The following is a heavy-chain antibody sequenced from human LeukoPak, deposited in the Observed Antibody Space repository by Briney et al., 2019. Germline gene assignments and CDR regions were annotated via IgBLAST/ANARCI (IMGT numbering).Heavy chain of an antibody. CDR2: INHSGTT. CDR3: ARGGITMAYYGMDV. Sequence: SETLSLTCAVYGGSFSGYYWTWIRQPPGKGLEWIGEINHSGTTNYNPSLKSRVTISVDTSKNQFSLKLRSVTAADTAVYYCARGGITMAYYGMDVWGRGNPGHRLL. J-gene: IGHJ6*04. D-gene: IGHD3-10*01. CDR1: GGSFSGYY. V-gene: IGHV4-34*01.